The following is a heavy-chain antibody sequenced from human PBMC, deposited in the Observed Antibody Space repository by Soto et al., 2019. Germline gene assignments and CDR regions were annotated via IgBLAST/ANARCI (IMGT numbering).Heavy chain of an antibody. V-gene: IGHV4-31*03. Sequence: QVQLQESGPGLVKPSQTLSLTCTVSGGSISSGGYYWSWIRQHPGKGLEWIGYIYYSGSTYYNPSRNGRVNISVDTSKNQFSLKLSSVTAADTAVYYCARGYYSGRYLDWFDPWGQGTLVTVSS. CDR1: GGSISSGGYY. D-gene: IGHD3-10*01. CDR2: IYYSGST. J-gene: IGHJ5*02. CDR3: ARGYYSGRYLDWFDP.